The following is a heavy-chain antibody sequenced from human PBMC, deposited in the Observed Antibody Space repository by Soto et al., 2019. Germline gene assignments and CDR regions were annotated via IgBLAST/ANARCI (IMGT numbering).Heavy chain of an antibody. J-gene: IGHJ5*02. CDR1: GYTFTDYF. Sequence: GASVKVSCKASGYTFTDYFIHWVRQAPGQGLEWMGWVNPDNGGTVYAQKFQGRLTMARDTPVTTVYMELSGLRSGDTAVYYCARSTQYSASLEFDPWGQGTLVTVSS. CDR3: ARSTQYSASLEFDP. V-gene: IGHV1-2*02. CDR2: VNPDNGGT. D-gene: IGHD5-12*01.